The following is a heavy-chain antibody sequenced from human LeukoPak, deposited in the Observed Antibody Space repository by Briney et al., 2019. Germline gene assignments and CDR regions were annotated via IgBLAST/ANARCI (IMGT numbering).Heavy chain of an antibody. CDR1: GYTFTSFY. CDR2: VNPNNGVT. D-gene: IGHD2-2*01. V-gene: IGHV1-2*02. CDR3: ATDHCTRTNCYEDYYHGMDV. Sequence: ASVKVSCKASGYTFTSFYMHWVRQAPGQGLEWMGWVNPNNGVTEYAQEFQGRVTMTRDTSLSTAYMELSRLRSDDTAVYYCATDHCTRTNCYEDYYHGMDVWGQGTTVTVSS. J-gene: IGHJ6*02.